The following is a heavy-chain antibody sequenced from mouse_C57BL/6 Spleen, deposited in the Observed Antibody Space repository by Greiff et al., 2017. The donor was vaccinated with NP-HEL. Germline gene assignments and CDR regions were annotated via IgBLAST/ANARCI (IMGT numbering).Heavy chain of an antibody. CDR3: ARGDYYGSSPYYAMDY. V-gene: IGHV1-52*01. J-gene: IGHJ4*01. Sequence: QVQLQQSGAELVRPGSSVKLSCKASGYTFTSYWMHWVKQRPIQGLEWIGNIDPSDSETHYNQKFKDKATLTVDKSSSTAYMQLSSLTSEDSAVYYCARGDYYGSSPYYAMDYWGQGTSVTVSS. CDR2: IDPSDSET. CDR1: GYTFTSYW. D-gene: IGHD1-1*01.